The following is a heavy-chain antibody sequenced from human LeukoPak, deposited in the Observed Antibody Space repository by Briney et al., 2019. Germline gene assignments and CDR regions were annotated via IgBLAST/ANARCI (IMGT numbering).Heavy chain of an antibody. J-gene: IGHJ4*02. D-gene: IGHD6-13*01. Sequence: GGSLRLSCAASGFTFSSYAMSWVRQAPGKGLEWVSAISGSGGNTYYADSVKGRFAISRDNSKNTLYLRVNSLRAEHTAVYYCAKHPVGIPASGGYDYWGQGTLVTVSS. V-gene: IGHV3-23*01. CDR1: GFTFSSYA. CDR2: ISGSGGNT. CDR3: AKHPVGIPASGGYDY.